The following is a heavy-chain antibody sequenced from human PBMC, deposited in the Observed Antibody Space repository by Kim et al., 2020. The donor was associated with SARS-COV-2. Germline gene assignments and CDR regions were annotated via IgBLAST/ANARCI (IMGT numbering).Heavy chain of an antibody. CDR1: GGSISDDDLY. Sequence: SETLSLTCTVSGGSISDDDLYWSWIRQSPGMGLEWIGHVDYSGHTFCNRSLRSRASISFDTSKKKLFLILNSVTAADTAMYYCAREGADPLTGLPHGMDVWGQGTTITVSS. CDR3: AREGADPLTGLPHGMDV. V-gene: IGHV4-31*02. CDR2: VDYSGHT. D-gene: IGHD3-9*01. J-gene: IGHJ6*02.